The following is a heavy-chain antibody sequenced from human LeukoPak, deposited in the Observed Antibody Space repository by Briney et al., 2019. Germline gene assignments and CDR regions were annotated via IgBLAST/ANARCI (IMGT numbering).Heavy chain of an antibody. CDR3: ARGPVDYFDY. CDR2: ISAYNGNT. J-gene: IGHJ4*02. Sequence: SVKVSCKASGGTFSSYAISWVRQAPGQGLEWMGWISAYNGNTNYAQKLQGRVTITADESTSTAYMELSSLGSEDTAVYYCARGPVDYFDYWGQGTLVTVSS. V-gene: IGHV1-69*13. CDR1: GGTFSSYA.